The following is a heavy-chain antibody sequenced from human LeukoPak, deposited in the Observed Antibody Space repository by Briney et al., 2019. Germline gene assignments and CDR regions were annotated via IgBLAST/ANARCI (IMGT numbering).Heavy chain of an antibody. CDR1: GGSFSAYY. V-gene: IGHV4-34*01. CDR3: ARGGYCGGDCYENDAFDI. Sequence: SETLSLTCAVYGGSFSAYYWSWIRQPPGKGLEWIGEINHSGSTNYNPSLKSRVTISLDTSKNQCSLKLSSVTAADTAVYYCARGGYCGGDCYENDAFDIWGQGTMVTVSS. D-gene: IGHD2-21*02. CDR2: INHSGST. J-gene: IGHJ3*02.